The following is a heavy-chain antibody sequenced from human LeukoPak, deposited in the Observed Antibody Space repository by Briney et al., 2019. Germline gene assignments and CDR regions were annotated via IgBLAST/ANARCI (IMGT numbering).Heavy chain of an antibody. CDR1: GFTSSNCG. V-gene: IGHV3-33*01. CDR3: ARDSAASIANFDY. J-gene: IGHJ4*02. Sequence: GRSLRLSCAASGFTSSNCGLHWVRQAPGKGLEWVAVTWHDGSNKYYADSVEGRFTISRDNSKNTLYLQMNSLRAEDTAVYYCARDSAASIANFDYWGQGTLVTVSS. D-gene: IGHD6-13*01. CDR2: TWHDGSNK.